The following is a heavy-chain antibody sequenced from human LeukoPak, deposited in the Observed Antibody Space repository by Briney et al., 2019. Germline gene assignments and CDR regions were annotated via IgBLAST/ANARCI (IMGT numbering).Heavy chain of an antibody. CDR3: ARRRDGYNQLDY. Sequence: GGSLRLSCAASGFTFSSYGMSWVRQAPGKGLEWVSAISGSGGSTYYADSVKGRFTISRDNSKNTLYLQMNSLRAEDTAVYYCARRRDGYNQLDYWGQGTLVTVSS. J-gene: IGHJ4*02. CDR2: ISGSGGST. CDR1: GFTFSSYG. V-gene: IGHV3-23*01. D-gene: IGHD5-24*01.